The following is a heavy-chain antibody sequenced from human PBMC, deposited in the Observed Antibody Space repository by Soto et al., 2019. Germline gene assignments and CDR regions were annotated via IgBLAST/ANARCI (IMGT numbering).Heavy chain of an antibody. CDR1: GGSISSGGYY. D-gene: IGHD1-26*01. CDR2: IYYSGST. V-gene: IGHV4-31*03. J-gene: IGHJ5*02. CDR3: ARGLDSGGEFDP. Sequence: QVQLQESGPGLVKPSQTLSLTCTVSGGSISSGGYYWSWIRQHPGKGLEGIGYIYYSGSTYYNPSLKSRVTISVDTSKNQLSRKLRSVIAADTAVYYCARGLDSGGEFDPWGQGNLVTVSS.